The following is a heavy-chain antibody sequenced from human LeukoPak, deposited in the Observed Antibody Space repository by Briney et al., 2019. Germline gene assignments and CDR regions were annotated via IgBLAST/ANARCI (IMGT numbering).Heavy chain of an antibody. V-gene: IGHV4-59*01. CDR3: ARVTADFWSGYYSAFDI. Sequence: SETLSLTCTVSGGSISSYYWSWIRQPPGKGLEWIGYIYYSGSTNYSPSLKSRVTISVDTSKNQFSLKLSSVTAADTAVYYCARVTADFWSGYYSAFDIWGQGTMVTVSS. J-gene: IGHJ3*02. CDR2: IYYSGST. CDR1: GGSISSYY. D-gene: IGHD3-3*01.